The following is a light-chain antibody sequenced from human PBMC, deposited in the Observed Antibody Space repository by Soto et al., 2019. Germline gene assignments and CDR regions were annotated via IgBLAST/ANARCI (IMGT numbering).Light chain of an antibody. J-gene: IGKJ2*01. CDR2: KAS. CDR1: QSISSW. V-gene: IGKV1-5*03. CDR3: QQYHSLNT. Sequence: DIQMTQSPSTLSASVGDRVTITCRASQSISSWLAWYQQKPGKAPKVLIYKASNLESGVPSRFSGSGSGTEFTLTISSLQPDDFATYYCQQYHSLNTFGQGTKLEI.